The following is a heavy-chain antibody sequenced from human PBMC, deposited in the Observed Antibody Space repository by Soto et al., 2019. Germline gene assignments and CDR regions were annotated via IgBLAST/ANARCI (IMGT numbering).Heavy chain of an antibody. CDR2: IKQDGSEK. D-gene: IGHD2-15*01. J-gene: IGHJ4*02. CDR1: GFTFSGYW. CDR3: ARNLGYCNATHCYTVLDC. V-gene: IGHV3-7*04. Sequence: EVHLVESGGGLVQPGGSLRLSCAASGFTFSGYWMNWVRQAPGKGREWVANIKQDGSEKNYADSVTGRFTISRDNAKNSLILQMNSLGAADTAVYYSARNLGYCNATHCYTVLDCWGQGTPVNVS.